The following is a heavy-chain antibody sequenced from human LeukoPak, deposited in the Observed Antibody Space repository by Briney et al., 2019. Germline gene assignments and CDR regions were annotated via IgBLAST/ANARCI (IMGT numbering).Heavy chain of an antibody. D-gene: IGHD1-1*01. J-gene: IGHJ4*02. Sequence: GGSLRPSCAASGFTFSSYSMNWVRQAPGKGLVWVSYISSSSSTIYYADSVKGRFTISRDNAKNSLYLQMNSLRAEDTAVYYCARRAPFALLDGFDYWGQGTLVTVSS. V-gene: IGHV3-48*04. CDR2: ISSSSSTI. CDR1: GFTFSSYS. CDR3: ARRAPFALLDGFDY.